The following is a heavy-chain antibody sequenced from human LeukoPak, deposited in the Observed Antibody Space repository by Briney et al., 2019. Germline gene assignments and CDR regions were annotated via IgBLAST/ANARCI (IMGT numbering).Heavy chain of an antibody. Sequence: SETLSLTCNVSGASISTYYWSWIRQPPGMGLEWIGYIYYSGSTHYNPSLESRVTIATDTSKNQFSLKLSSVTAADTAVYYCASGPYPAAGTDHQFDYWGQGTLVTVSS. D-gene: IGHD6-13*01. CDR1: GASISTYY. V-gene: IGHV4-59*01. J-gene: IGHJ4*02. CDR3: ASGPYPAAGTDHQFDY. CDR2: IYYSGST.